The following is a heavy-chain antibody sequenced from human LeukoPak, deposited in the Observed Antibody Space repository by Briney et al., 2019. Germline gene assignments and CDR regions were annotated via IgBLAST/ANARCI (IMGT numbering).Heavy chain of an antibody. V-gene: IGHV1-24*01. CDR1: GYTLTELS. J-gene: IGHJ4*02. D-gene: IGHD4-17*01. CDR3: ATDLTPYYGDYQGHENY. Sequence: ASAKVSCKVSGYTLTELSMHWGRPAPGKGLEWMGRFKTEDGETSYEQKFQSRVTMTEDTSTDTAYIELSSLRSEDTAMYYCATDLTPYYGDYQGHENYWGQGTLVTVSS. CDR2: FKTEDGET.